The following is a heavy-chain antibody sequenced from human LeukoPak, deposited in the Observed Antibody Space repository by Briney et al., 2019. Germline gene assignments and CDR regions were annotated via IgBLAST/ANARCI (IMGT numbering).Heavy chain of an antibody. J-gene: IGHJ4*02. D-gene: IGHD2-15*01. V-gene: IGHV4-34*01. Sequence: SETLSLTCAVYGGSFSGYYWSWIRQPPGKGLEWIGEINHSGSTNYNPSLKSRVTISVDTSKNQFSLKLSSVTAADTAVYYCAGGPHRRYCSGGSCDATSFDYWGQGTLVTVSS. CDR1: GGSFSGYY. CDR2: INHSGST. CDR3: AGGPHRRYCSGGSCDATSFDY.